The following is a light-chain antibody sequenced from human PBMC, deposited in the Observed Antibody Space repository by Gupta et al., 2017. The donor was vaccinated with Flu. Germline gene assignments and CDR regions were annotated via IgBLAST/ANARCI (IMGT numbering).Light chain of an antibody. V-gene: IGKV1-33*01. J-gene: IGKJ4*01. CDR1: QDITNY. CDR3: QQDDSLPFT. CDR2: DAS. Sequence: GSQDITNYLNWYQKKPGKAPKLLIYDASNLEKGVPSRFSGSGSGTDFTFSISNLQPEDVATYYCQQDDSLPFTFGGGTKVEIK.